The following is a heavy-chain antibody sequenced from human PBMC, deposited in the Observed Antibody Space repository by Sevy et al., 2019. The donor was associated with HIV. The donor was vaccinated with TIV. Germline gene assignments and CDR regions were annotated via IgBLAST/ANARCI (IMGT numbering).Heavy chain of an antibody. J-gene: IGHJ3*01. CDR2: IYYSGSA. Sequence: SETLSLTCIVSGGSISNSSFYWGWIRQHPGKGLEWLGRIYYSGSAYYNPSLKSRVTLSVDTSKNQFSLKLSSVTAADTALYYCARITSRGWGVFDVWGQGTMVTVSS. CDR1: GGSISNSSFY. D-gene: IGHD3-10*01. CDR3: ARITSRGWGVFDV. V-gene: IGHV4-39*01.